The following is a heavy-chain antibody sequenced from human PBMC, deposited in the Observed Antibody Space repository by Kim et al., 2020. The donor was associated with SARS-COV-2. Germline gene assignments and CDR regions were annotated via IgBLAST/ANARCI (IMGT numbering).Heavy chain of an antibody. D-gene: IGHD6-19*01. Sequence: GGSLRLSCAASGFTFSSYAMSWVRQAPGKGLEWVSAISGSGGSTYYADSVKGRFTISRDNSKNTLYLQMNSLRAEDTAVYYCAKVGPSIAVAGTASDYWGQGTLVTVSS. CDR1: GFTFSSYA. J-gene: IGHJ4*02. V-gene: IGHV3-23*01. CDR2: ISGSGGST. CDR3: AKVGPSIAVAGTASDY.